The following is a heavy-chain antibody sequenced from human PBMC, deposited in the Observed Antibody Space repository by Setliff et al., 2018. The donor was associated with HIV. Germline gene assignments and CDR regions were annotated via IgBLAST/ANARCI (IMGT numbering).Heavy chain of an antibody. J-gene: IGHJ4*02. CDR3: ARIWGIPPLYYFDY. D-gene: IGHD3-16*01. Sequence: GASVKVSCKASGYIFTDYYMHWVRQAPGQGLEWMGRINPNSGGTNYAQKFQGRVTMTRDTSISTAYMELSRLRSDDTAVYYCARIWGIPPLYYFDYWGQGTLVTVSS. V-gene: IGHV1-2*06. CDR2: INPNSGGT. CDR1: GYIFTDYY.